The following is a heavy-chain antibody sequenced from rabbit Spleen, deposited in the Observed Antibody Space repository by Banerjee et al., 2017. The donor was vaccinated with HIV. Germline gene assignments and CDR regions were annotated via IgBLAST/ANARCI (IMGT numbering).Heavy chain of an antibody. CDR2: IDAGNSGFT. D-gene: IGHD4-1*01. CDR1: EFDFNSYY. Sequence: QSLEESGGDLVQPEGSLTLTCKASEFDFNSYYMCWVRQAPGKGLEWIACIDAGNSGFTYSATWAKGRFAISKTSSTTVTLQMTRLTAADTATYFCARGGDWGTRLDLWGPGTLVTVS. CDR3: ARGGDWGTRLDL. J-gene: IGHJ3*01. V-gene: IGHV1S40*01.